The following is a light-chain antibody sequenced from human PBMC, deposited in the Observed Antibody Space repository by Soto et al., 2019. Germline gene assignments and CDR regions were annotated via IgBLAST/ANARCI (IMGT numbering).Light chain of an antibody. V-gene: IGLV1-40*01. CDR1: RSHIGATYD. Sequence: QSVLTPPPSVSGAPGQRVTLSCTGSRSHIGATYDVQWYQQLPGTAPKLLIYGNSNRPSGVPDRFSGSKSGTSASLAITGLQADDEADYYCQSYDSSLSAHYVFGTGTKVTV. CDR2: GNS. J-gene: IGLJ1*01. CDR3: QSYDSSLSAHYV.